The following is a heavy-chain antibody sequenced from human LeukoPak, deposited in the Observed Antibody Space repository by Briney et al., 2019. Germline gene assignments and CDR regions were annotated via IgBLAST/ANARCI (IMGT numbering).Heavy chain of an antibody. CDR3: ARVGGYCSSTSCYV. Sequence: SETLSLTCAVYGGSFSGYYWSWIRQPPGKGLEWIGEINHSGSTNYNPSLKSRVTISVDTSKNQFSLKLSSVTAADTAVYYCARVGGYCSSTSCYVWGKGTTVTVSS. V-gene: IGHV4-34*01. CDR2: INHSGST. D-gene: IGHD2-2*01. J-gene: IGHJ6*04. CDR1: GGSFSGYY.